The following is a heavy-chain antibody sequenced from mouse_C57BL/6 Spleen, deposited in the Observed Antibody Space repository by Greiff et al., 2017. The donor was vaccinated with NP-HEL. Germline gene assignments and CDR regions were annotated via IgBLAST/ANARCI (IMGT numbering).Heavy chain of an antibody. CDR2: INPSSGYT. Sequence: QVQLQQSGAELAKPGASVKLSCKASGYTFTSYWMHWVKQRPGQGLEWIGYINPSSGYTKYNQKFKDKATLTADKPSSTAYMQPSSLTYEDSAVYYCARFPTVVANWYFDVWGTGTTVTVSS. D-gene: IGHD1-1*01. J-gene: IGHJ1*03. V-gene: IGHV1-7*01. CDR3: ARFPTVVANWYFDV. CDR1: GYTFTSYW.